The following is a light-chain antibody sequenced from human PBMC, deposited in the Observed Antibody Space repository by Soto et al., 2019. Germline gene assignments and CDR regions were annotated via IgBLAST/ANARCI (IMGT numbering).Light chain of an antibody. Sequence: DIQMTQSPSSLSASVGDRVTITCQASQDISNYLNWYQQKPGEAPKLLIYDASLLKTGVPSRFSGSQSGTDFTLTITSLQSEDFAVYYCQQYNSWPRTFGQGTKVEIK. CDR3: QQYNSWPRT. V-gene: IGKV1-33*01. CDR1: QDISNY. J-gene: IGKJ1*01. CDR2: DAS.